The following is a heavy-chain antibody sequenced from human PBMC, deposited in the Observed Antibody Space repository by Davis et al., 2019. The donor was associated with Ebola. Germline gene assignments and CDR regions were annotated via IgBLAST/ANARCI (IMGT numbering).Heavy chain of an antibody. J-gene: IGHJ6*02. Sequence: SETLSLTCTVSGGSIGSSSYYWGWIRQPPGKGLEWIGSIYYSGSTNYNPSLKSRVTISVDTSKNQFSLKLSSVTAADTAVYYCARLKSLGGYYYYYGMDVWGQGTTVTVSS. CDR3: ARLKSLGGYYYYYGMDV. D-gene: IGHD3-16*01. V-gene: IGHV4-39*07. CDR1: GGSIGSSSYY. CDR2: IYYSGST.